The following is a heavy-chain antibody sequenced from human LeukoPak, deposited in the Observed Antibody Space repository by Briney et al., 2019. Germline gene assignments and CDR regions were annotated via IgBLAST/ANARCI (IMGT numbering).Heavy chain of an antibody. CDR1: GGTFSSYA. CDR3: ARDRHCTNGVCYMDY. D-gene: IGHD2-8*01. V-gene: IGHV1-69*13. J-gene: IGHJ4*02. Sequence: SVKVSCKASGGTFSSYAISWVRQAPGQGLEWMGGIIPIFGTANYAQKFQGRVTITADESTSTAYMELSSLRSEDTAVYYCARDRHCTNGVCYMDYWGQGTLVTVSS. CDR2: IIPIFGTA.